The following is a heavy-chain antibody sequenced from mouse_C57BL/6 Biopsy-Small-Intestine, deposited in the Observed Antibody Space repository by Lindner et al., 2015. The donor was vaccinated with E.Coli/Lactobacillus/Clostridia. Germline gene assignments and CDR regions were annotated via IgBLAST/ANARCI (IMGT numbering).Heavy chain of an antibody. D-gene: IGHD1-1*01. CDR3: ARLVVPGAREDF. Sequence: SVKVSCKAFGALTPILLAGCDRSLDKGFEWMGRFIPYIACSRLYTEVPGQSHFTADESTTTGYMEVNSLTSEDTAVYYCARLVVPGAREDFWGQGTLVTVSS. CDR2: FIPYIACS. J-gene: IGHJ4*01. CDR1: GALTPIL. V-gene: IGHV1S45*01.